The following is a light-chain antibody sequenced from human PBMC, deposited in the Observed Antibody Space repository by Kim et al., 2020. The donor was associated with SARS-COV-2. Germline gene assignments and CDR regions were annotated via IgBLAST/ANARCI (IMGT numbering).Light chain of an antibody. Sequence: TPGGRATRSCRASEVVSSRNLAWNKQTPGHAPRLLIHGASSRATGIPDRFSGSGSGTDFTLTISRLEPEDFAVYFCQQFGSSPYTFGQGTKLEI. CDR2: GAS. CDR1: EVVSSRN. V-gene: IGKV3-20*01. CDR3: QQFGSSPYT. J-gene: IGKJ2*01.